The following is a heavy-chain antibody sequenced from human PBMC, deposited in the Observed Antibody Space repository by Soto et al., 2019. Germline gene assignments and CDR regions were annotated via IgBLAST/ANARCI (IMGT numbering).Heavy chain of an antibody. CDR2: IYHSGST. CDR3: AREKGDWNDVQHEIDY. D-gene: IGHD1-1*01. V-gene: IGHV4-4*02. J-gene: IGHJ4*02. Sequence: QVQLQESGPGLVKPSGTLSLTCAVSGGSISSSNWWSWVRQPPGKGLEWIGEIYHSGSTNYNPSLRRGVTISADKSKTQFSLKLSSVTAADTAVYYCAREKGDWNDVQHEIDYWGQGTLVPVSS. CDR1: GGSISSSNW.